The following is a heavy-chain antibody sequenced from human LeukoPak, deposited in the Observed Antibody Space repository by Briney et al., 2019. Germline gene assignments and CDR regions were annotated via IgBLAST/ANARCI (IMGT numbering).Heavy chain of an antibody. D-gene: IGHD6-13*01. V-gene: IGHV3-74*01. Sequence: GGSLRLSCAASGFTFSSYWMHWVRQAPGKGLVWVSRINSDGSSTSYADSVKGRFTISRDHAKNTLYLQMNSLRAEDTAVYYCAKTYSSSWYPLGYWGQGTLVTVSS. CDR1: GFTFSSYW. J-gene: IGHJ4*02. CDR3: AKTYSSSWYPLGY. CDR2: INSDGSST.